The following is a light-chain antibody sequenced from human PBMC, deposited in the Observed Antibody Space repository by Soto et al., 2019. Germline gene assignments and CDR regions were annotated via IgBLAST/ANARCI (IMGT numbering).Light chain of an antibody. CDR3: QSYDSSLSGTV. J-gene: IGLJ3*02. Sequence: QSVLTQPPSVSGAPGQRVTISCTGGSSNIGAGYDVHWYQQLPGTAPKLLIYGNNNRPSGVPDRFSGSKSGTSASLAITGLQVEDEADYYCQSYDSSLSGTVFGGGTKLTV. CDR2: GNN. V-gene: IGLV1-40*01. CDR1: SSNIGAGYD.